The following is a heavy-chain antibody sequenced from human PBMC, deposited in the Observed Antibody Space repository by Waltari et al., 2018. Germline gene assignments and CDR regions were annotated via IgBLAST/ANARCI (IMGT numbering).Heavy chain of an antibody. CDR1: GGPISSSSYS. V-gene: IGHV4-39*01. D-gene: IGHD3-22*01. J-gene: IGHJ4*02. Sequence: QLNLQESGPGLGKPSETRSLTCTFPGGPISSSSYSWGWIRKPPGKGLEWIGSIYYSGSTYYNPSLKSRVTISVDTSKNQFSLKLSSVTAADTAVYYCARWGRDYYDSSGYDEDYWGQGTLVTVSS. CDR2: IYYSGST. CDR3: ARWGRDYYDSSGYDEDY.